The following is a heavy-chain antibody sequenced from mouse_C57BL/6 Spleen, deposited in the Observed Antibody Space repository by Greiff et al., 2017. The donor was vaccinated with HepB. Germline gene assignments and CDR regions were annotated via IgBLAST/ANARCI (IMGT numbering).Heavy chain of an antibody. Sequence: VQLKESGPGLVKPSQTVFLTCTVTGISITTGNYRWSWIRQFPGNKLECIGYIYYSGTITYNPSLTSRTTITRDTPKNQFFLEMNSLTAEDTATYYCARYDGYSGGFAYWGQGTLVTVSA. CDR3: ARYDGYSGGFAY. V-gene: IGHV3-5*01. CDR2: IYYSGTI. CDR1: GISITTGNYR. J-gene: IGHJ3*01. D-gene: IGHD2-3*01.